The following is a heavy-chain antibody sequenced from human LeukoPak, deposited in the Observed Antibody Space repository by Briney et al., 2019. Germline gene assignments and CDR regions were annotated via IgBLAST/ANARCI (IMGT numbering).Heavy chain of an antibody. CDR2: ISRSGSTK. CDR3: ARAGGTRGIEGIPLRGDAFDI. D-gene: IGHD1-26*01. CDR1: GFTFSDYN. V-gene: IGHV3-11*01. Sequence: GGSLRLSCAASGFTFSDYNMRWIRQAPGKGLEWVSSISRSGSTKYYADSVKGRFTISRDNAKNSLFLQMNSLRAEDTAVYYCARAGGTRGIEGIPLRGDAFDIWGQGTMVTVS. J-gene: IGHJ3*02.